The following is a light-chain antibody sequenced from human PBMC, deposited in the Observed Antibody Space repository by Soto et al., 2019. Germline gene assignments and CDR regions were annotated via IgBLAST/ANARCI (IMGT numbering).Light chain of an antibody. V-gene: IGLV2-23*01. J-gene: IGLJ1*01. Sequence: QSALIQPASVSGSPGQSITISCTGTRSDVGSGNHNLVSWYRQRPGTAPNLMIYEGTKRPSGVSTRFSGSKSGYTASLTISGRQAEDEADYYCCSYAGSSAYVFGTGTKVTVL. CDR3: CSYAGSSAYV. CDR2: EGT. CDR1: RSDVGSGNHNL.